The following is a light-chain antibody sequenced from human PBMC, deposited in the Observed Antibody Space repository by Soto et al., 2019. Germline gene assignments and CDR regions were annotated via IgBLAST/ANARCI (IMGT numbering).Light chain of an antibody. CDR2: DVS. CDR3: CSYTTSNTRQIV. Sequence: QSVLTQPASVSGSPGQSTTISCTGTSSDVGGYNYVSWYQQHPGKAPKFMIYDVSNRPSGVSNRFSGSKSGNTASLTISELQAEDEADYYCCSYTTSNTRQIVFGTGTKVTVL. J-gene: IGLJ1*01. V-gene: IGLV2-14*01. CDR1: SSDVGGYNY.